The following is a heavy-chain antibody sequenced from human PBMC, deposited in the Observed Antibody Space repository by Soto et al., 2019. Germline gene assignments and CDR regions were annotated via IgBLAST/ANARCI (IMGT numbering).Heavy chain of an antibody. D-gene: IGHD2-8*02. J-gene: IGHJ6*02. CDR1: GGTFSIYG. CDR3: ATSVGIATTGEDGMDV. V-gene: IGHV1-69*13. CDR2: IIPILTTP. Sequence: SVKVSCKASGGTFSIYGFSWVRQAPGQGPEWIGGIIPILTTPNYAQKFQGRVTIVADESTTTVYMELSSLKFGDTAVYYCATSVGIATTGEDGMDVWGQGTWVTVSS.